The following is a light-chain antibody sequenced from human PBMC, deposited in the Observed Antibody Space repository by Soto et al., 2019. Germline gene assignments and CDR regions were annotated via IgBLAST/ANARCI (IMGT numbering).Light chain of an antibody. CDR2: AAS. Sequence: DIQMTQSPSSLSASVGDRVTITCRASQSINTYLNWYQQKPGKAPKFLIYAASSLQSGVPSRFSGSGSGTDFTLTISSLQPEDFATYYCQQANSFPLTFGGGTKVDI. CDR3: QQANSFPLT. V-gene: IGKV1-39*01. CDR1: QSINTY. J-gene: IGKJ4*01.